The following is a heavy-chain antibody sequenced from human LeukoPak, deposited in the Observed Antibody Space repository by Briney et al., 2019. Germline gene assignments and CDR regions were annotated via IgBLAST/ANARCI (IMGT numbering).Heavy chain of an antibody. Sequence: PSETLSLTCTVSGGSISSSSYYWGWIRQPPGKGLEWIGSIYHSGSTYYNPSLNSRVTISVDTSKNQLSLKLRSVTAADTAVYYCARSLVVPAHYYYYYYMDVWGKGTTVTVSS. CDR3: ARSLVVPAHYYYYYYMDV. V-gene: IGHV4-39*01. CDR1: GGSISSSSYY. CDR2: IYHSGST. D-gene: IGHD2-2*01. J-gene: IGHJ6*03.